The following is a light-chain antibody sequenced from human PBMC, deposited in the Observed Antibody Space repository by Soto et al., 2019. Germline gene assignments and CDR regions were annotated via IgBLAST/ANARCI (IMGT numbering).Light chain of an antibody. CDR2: EFS. CDR1: SSDVGGYNY. V-gene: IGLV2-14*01. Sequence: QSALTQPASVSGYPGQSITISCTGTSSDVGGYNYVSWYQHHPGKAPKLMIYEFSNRPSGVSNRFSGSKSGNTASLTISGLQAEDEADYYCSSYTGSSTPVFGGGTKLTVL. CDR3: SSYTGSSTPV. J-gene: IGLJ3*02.